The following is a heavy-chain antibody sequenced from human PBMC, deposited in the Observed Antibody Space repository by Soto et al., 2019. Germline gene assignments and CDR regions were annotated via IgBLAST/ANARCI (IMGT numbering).Heavy chain of an antibody. CDR1: GGSVSSGSYY. J-gene: IGHJ4*02. CDR3: ARGYYGSGSPPSYY. CDR2: IYYSGST. Sequence: QVQLQESGPGLVKPSETLSLTCTVSGGSVSSGSYYWSWIRQPPGKGLEWSGYIYYSGSTNYNPSLKSRVTISVDTSKNQFSLKLSSVTAADTAVYYCARGYYGSGSPPSYYWGQGTLVTVSS. D-gene: IGHD3-10*01. V-gene: IGHV4-61*01.